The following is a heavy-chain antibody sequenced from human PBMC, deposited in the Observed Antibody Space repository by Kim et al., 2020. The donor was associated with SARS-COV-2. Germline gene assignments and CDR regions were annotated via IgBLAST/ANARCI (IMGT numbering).Heavy chain of an antibody. Sequence: ASVKVSCKVSGYTLTELSMHWVRQAPGKGLEWMGGFDPEDGETIYAQKFQGRVTMTEDTSTDTAYMELSSLRSEDTAVYYCATGPIVGAYFDYWGQGTLVTVSS. CDR3: ATGPIVGAYFDY. V-gene: IGHV1-24*01. CDR2: FDPEDGET. J-gene: IGHJ4*02. CDR1: GYTLTELS. D-gene: IGHD1-26*01.